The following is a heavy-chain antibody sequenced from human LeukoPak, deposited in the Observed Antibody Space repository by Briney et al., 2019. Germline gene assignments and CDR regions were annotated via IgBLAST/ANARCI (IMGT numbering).Heavy chain of an antibody. V-gene: IGHV3-21*01. D-gene: IGHD6-19*01. CDR3: ARVYNSGQNDH. CDR1: GFTFSTYT. Sequence: GGSLRLSCAASGFTFSTYTMNWVRQAPGKGLEWVSSITSGSGYIYYADSVKGRFTISRDNAKNSLYLQMNSLRAEDTALYYCARVYNSGQNDHWGQGTLVTVSS. J-gene: IGHJ4*02. CDR2: ITSGSGYI.